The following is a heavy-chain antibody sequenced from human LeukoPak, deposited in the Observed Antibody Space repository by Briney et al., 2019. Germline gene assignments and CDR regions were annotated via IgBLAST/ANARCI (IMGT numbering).Heavy chain of an antibody. CDR2: INSDGSST. D-gene: IGHD3-9*01. CDR3: AGSPLRYFDWLQNWFDP. J-gene: IGHJ5*02. CDR1: GFTFSSYS. V-gene: IGHV3-74*01. Sequence: GGSLRLSCAASGFTFSSYSMNWVRQAPGKGLVWVSRINSDGSSTSYADSVEGRFTISRDNAKSTLYLQMNSLRAEDTAVYYCAGSPLRYFDWLQNWFDPWGQGTLVTVSS.